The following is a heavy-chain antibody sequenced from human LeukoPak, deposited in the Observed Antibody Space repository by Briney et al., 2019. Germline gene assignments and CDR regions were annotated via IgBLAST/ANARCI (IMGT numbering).Heavy chain of an antibody. V-gene: IGHV4-39*07. CDR3: ARLRVRGYGYGPWEGPTWLDY. D-gene: IGHD5-18*01. CDR1: GFTFSSYS. Sequence: GSLRLSCAASGFTFSSYSMNWVRQAPGKGLEWIGSIYYSGSTYYNPSLKSRVTISVDTSKNQFSLKLSSVTAADTAVYYCARLRVRGYGYGPWEGPTWLDYWGQGTLVTVSS. J-gene: IGHJ4*02. CDR2: IYYSGST.